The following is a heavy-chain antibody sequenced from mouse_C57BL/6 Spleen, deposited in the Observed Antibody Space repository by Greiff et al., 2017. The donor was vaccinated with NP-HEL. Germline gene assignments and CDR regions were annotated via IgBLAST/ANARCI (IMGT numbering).Heavy chain of an antibody. CDR3: ARYSGPLDY. J-gene: IGHJ2*01. CDR1: GFTFTDYY. V-gene: IGHV7-3*01. CDR2: IRNKANGYTT. Sequence: EVKLMESGGGLVQPGGSLSLSCAASGFTFTDYYMSWVRQPPGKALEWLGFIRNKANGYTTEYSASVKGRFTISRDNSQSILYLQMNALRAEDSATYDCARYSGPLDYWGQGTTLTVSS.